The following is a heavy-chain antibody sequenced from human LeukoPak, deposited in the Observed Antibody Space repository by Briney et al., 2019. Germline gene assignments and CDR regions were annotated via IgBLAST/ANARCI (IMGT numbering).Heavy chain of an antibody. CDR2: IWYDGSNK. V-gene: IGHV3-33*01. J-gene: IGHJ4*02. CDR3: ARDGPIEATTLDY. Sequence: PGRSLRLSCAASGFTFSSYGMHWVRQAPGKGLEWVAVIWYDGSNKYYADSVKGRFTISRDNSKNTLYLQMNSLRAEDTAVYYCARDGPIEATTLDYWGQGTLVTVSS. CDR1: GFTFSSYG. D-gene: IGHD1-26*01.